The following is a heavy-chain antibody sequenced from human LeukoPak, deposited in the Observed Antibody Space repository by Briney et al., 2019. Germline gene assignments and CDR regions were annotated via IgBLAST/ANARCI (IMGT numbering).Heavy chain of an antibody. V-gene: IGHV1-8*03. D-gene: IGHD3-3*01. CDR3: ASYYDFWSGYYTNAFDI. CDR2: MNPNSGNT. CDR1: GYTFTSYD. J-gene: IGHJ3*02. Sequence: ASVKVSCKASGYTFTSYDINWVRQATGQGLEWMGWMNPNSGNTGYAQKFQGRVTITRNTSISTAYMELSSLRSEDTAVYYCASYYDFWSGYYTNAFDIWGQGTMVTVSS.